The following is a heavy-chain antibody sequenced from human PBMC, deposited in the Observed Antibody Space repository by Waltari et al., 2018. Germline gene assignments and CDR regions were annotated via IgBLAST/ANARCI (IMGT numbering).Heavy chain of an antibody. Sequence: QVQLVQSGAEVKKPGASVKVSCKVSGYTLTELSMHWVRQAPGKGLEWMGGVEPEDGETNYAQKFQGRVTMTEDTSTDTAYMELSSLRSEDTAVYYCATKRYFDWLSPGYFDYWGQGTLVTVSS. CDR2: VEPEDGET. J-gene: IGHJ4*02. D-gene: IGHD3-9*01. V-gene: IGHV1-24*01. CDR1: GYTLTELS. CDR3: ATKRYFDWLSPGYFDY.